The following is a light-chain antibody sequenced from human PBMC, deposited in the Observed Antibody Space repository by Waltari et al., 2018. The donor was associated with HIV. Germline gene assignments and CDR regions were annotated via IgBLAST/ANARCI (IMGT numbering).Light chain of an antibody. V-gene: IGLV3-19*01. CDR2: GKN. J-gene: IGLJ1*01. CDR3: KTRDRSGNLYV. CDR1: NLRTYY. Sequence: SSELTQDPAVSVALGQTVKITCQVDNLRTYYASWYQQKPGQAPVLVSYGKNRRPSEIPDRFSSSASRNKAFLTITGAQAEDEAEYYCKTRDRSGNLYVFGTGTTVTVL.